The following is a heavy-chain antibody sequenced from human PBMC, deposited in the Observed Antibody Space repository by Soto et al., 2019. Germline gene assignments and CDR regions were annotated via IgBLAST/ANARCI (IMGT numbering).Heavy chain of an antibody. Sequence: QVQLVESGGGAVQPGESLRLSCVASGFDFTYYAMHWVRQAPGKGLESVAVMSSDGSKIHHTDSVKGRFTISRDNSKNTLYLQMNILRKEDTAVYFCAKDEGVGGTLWLFDYWGQGTLVSVSS. CDR1: GFDFTYYA. CDR2: MSSDGSKI. V-gene: IGHV3-30*18. J-gene: IGHJ4*02. D-gene: IGHD1-26*01. CDR3: AKDEGVGGTLWLFDY.